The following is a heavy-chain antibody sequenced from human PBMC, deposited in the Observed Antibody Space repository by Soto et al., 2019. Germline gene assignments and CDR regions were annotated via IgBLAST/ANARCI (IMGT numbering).Heavy chain of an antibody. CDR2: IHGDGDYM. D-gene: IGHD1-26*01. J-gene: IGHJ2*01. CDR1: GFTFSCCA. CDR3: VKNRGGGSYTNSWFAS. Sequence: EVQLLDSGGGLVQPGGSLRLSCAASGFTFSCCAMSWVRQAPGKGLEWVSTIHGDGDYMQYTDSVKGRFTISRDNSRNTLYLQMDSLRGADPAVYYRVKNRGGGSYTNSWFASWGRGTRVTVSS. V-gene: IGHV3-23*01.